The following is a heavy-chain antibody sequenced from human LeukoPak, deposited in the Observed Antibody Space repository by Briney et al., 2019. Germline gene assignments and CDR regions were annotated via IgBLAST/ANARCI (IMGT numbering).Heavy chain of an antibody. CDR2: IIPIFGTA. Sequence: SVKVSCKASGGAFSSYAISWVRQAPGQGLEWMGGIIPIFGTANYAQKFQGRVTITADESTSTAYMELSSLRSEDTAVYYCARGDMRYYYMDVWGKGTTVTVSS. J-gene: IGHJ6*03. CDR3: ARGDMRYYYMDV. CDR1: GGAFSSYA. V-gene: IGHV1-69*13. D-gene: IGHD3-9*01.